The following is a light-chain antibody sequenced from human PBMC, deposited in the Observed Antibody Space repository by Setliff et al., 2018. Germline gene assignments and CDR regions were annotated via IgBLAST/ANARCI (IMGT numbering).Light chain of an antibody. CDR1: TSNIGSNY. V-gene: IGLV1-51*01. CDR3: LSWDSRLSASL. CDR2: DNN. J-gene: IGLJ2*01. Sequence: QRVTISCSGGTSNIGSNYVSWYQQLPGTAPKLLIYDNNERPSEIPDRFSGSKSGTSATLDIAGLQTGDEADYYCLSWDSRLSASLFGGGTKVTVL.